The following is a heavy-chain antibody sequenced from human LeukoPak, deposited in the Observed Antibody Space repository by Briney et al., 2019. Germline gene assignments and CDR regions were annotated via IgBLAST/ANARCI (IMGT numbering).Heavy chain of an antibody. CDR2: RSGSGDST. CDR3: AKGGSNSWYVFAN. D-gene: IGHD6-13*01. J-gene: IGHJ4*02. V-gene: IGHV3-23*01. CDR1: GFTFRSSA. Sequence: GGSLILSCAASGFTFRSSAMNRVRQAPGEGLEWVSARSGSGDSTYYADSVKGRFTISRDNSKNTLSLQMNSLRDEGTALYFCAKGGSNSWYVFANWGQGTLVTVSS.